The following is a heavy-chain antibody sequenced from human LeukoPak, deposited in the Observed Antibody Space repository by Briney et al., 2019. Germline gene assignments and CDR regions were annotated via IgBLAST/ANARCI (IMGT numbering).Heavy chain of an antibody. CDR3: ARDLDVVVPAAEWDWFDP. J-gene: IGHJ5*02. CDR2: ISSSSSYI. D-gene: IGHD2-2*01. Sequence: GGSLRLSCAASGFTFSSYSMNWVRQAPGKGLEWVSSISSSSSYIYYADSVKGRFTIPRDNAKNSLYLQMNSLRAEDTAVYYCARDLDVVVPAAEWDWFDPWGQGTLVTVSS. V-gene: IGHV3-21*01. CDR1: GFTFSSYS.